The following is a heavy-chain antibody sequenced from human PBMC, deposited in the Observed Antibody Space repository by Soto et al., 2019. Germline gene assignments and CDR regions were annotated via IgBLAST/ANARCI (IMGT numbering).Heavy chain of an antibody. CDR2: IYYSGST. CDR1: GGSISSYY. D-gene: IGHD4-17*01. J-gene: IGHJ5*02. Sequence: SETLSLTCTVSGGSISSYYWSWIRQPPGKGLEWIGYIYYSGSTNYNPSLKSRVTISVDTSKNQFSLKLSSVTAADTAVYYCARGFSWYGDYKNWFDPWGQGTLVTVSS. V-gene: IGHV4-59*01. CDR3: ARGFSWYGDYKNWFDP.